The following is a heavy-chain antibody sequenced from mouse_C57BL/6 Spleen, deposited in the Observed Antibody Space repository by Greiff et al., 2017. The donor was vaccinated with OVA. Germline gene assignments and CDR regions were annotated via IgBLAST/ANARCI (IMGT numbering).Heavy chain of an antibody. Sequence: QVQLKQPGTELVKPGASVKLSCKASGYTFTSYWMHWVKQRPGQGLEWIGNINPSNGGTNYNEKFKSKATLTVDKSSSTAYMQLSSLTSEDSAVYYCARSQGIYYDYDPYAMDYWGQGTSVTVSS. CDR2: INPSNGGT. J-gene: IGHJ4*01. CDR1: GYTFTSYW. D-gene: IGHD2-4*01. CDR3: ARSQGIYYDYDPYAMDY. V-gene: IGHV1-53*01.